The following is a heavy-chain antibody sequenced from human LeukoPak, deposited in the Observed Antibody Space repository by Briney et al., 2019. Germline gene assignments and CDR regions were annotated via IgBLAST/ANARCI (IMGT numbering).Heavy chain of an antibody. CDR3: ARSSNGVYIQ. J-gene: IGHJ4*02. CDR2: ISGDGSSI. D-gene: IGHD2-8*01. V-gene: IGHV3-74*01. CDR1: GFPFRNYY. Sequence: GSLGLSCVASGFPFRNYYMHWVRQVPGKGLVWVSRISGDGSSIFYADSVKGRFTISRDNAKNSLYVQMNSLRADDSAVYYCARSSNGVYIQWGQGTLVTVSS.